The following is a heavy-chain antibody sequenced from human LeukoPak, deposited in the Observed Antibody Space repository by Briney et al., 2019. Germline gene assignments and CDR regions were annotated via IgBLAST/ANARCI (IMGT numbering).Heavy chain of an antibody. CDR1: GGSISSSSYY. Sequence: SETLSLTCTVSGGSISSSSYYWGWIRQPPGKGLEWIGYIYYSGSTNYNPSLKSRVTISVDTSKNQFSLKLSSVTAADTAVYYCERVVGIAVAGHYYFDYWGQGTLSPSPQ. V-gene: IGHV4-61*05. D-gene: IGHD6-19*01. CDR3: ERVVGIAVAGHYYFDY. J-gene: IGHJ4*02. CDR2: IYYSGST.